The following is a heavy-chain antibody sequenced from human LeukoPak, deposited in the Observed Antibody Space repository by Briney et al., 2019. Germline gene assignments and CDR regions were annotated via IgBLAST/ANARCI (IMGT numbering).Heavy chain of an antibody. CDR2: INSDGRII. CDR1: GFTFSNYW. J-gene: IGHJ2*01. CDR3: ARGRGWYFDL. V-gene: IGHV3-74*01. Sequence: GGSLRLSCAASGFTFSNYWMHWVRQVPGKGLVWVSHINSDGRIINYADSVKGRFTNSRDNAKNTLYLQMNSLRVEDTAVYYCARGRGWYFDLWGRGTLVTVSS. D-gene: IGHD3-10*01.